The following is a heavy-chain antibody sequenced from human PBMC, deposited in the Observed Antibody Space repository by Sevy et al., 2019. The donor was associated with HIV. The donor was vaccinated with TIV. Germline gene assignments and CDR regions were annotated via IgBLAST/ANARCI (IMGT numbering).Heavy chain of an antibody. J-gene: IGHJ4*02. CDR1: GFTFINAW. Sequence: GESLKISCAASGFTFINAWMSWVRQAPGKGLEWVGRIKSKTDGGTTDYAAPVKGRFTISRDDSKNTLYLQMNSLKTEDTAVYYCTTLLSRTYYYGSGSYFPFDYWGQGTLVTVSS. V-gene: IGHV3-15*01. CDR3: TTLLSRTYYYGSGSYFPFDY. D-gene: IGHD3-10*01. CDR2: IKSKTDGGTT.